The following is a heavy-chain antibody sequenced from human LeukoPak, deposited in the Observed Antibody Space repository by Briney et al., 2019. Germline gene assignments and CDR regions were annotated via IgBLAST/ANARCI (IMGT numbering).Heavy chain of an antibody. D-gene: IGHD6-13*01. V-gene: IGHV1-2*02. J-gene: IGHJ1*01. CDR1: GYTFTGYY. CDR2: INPNSGGT. CDR3: ARGKQQLAKYFQH. Sequence: ASVKVSCKASGYTFTGYYMHWVRQAPGQGLEWMGWINPNSGGTNYAQKFQGRVTMTRDTSISTAYMELSKLRSDDTAVYYCARGKQQLAKYFQHWGQGTLVTVSS.